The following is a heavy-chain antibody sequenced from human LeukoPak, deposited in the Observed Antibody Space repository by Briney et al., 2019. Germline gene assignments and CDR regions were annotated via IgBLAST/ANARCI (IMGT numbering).Heavy chain of an antibody. Sequence: ASVKVSFKASGYTFTSYYMHWVRQAPGQGLEWMGGIIPIFGTANYAQKFQGRVTITADESTSSAYMELSSLRSEDTAVYYCARVTWPTPYYYYGMDVWGQGTTVTVSS. CDR3: ARVTWPTPYYYYGMDV. V-gene: IGHV1-69*13. CDR2: IIPIFGTA. J-gene: IGHJ6*02. CDR1: GYTFTSYY. D-gene: IGHD2-15*01.